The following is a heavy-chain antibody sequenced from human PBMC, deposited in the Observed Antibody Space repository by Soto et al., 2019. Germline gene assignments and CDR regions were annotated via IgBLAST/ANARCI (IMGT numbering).Heavy chain of an antibody. Sequence: PGGSLRLSCAASGFTFSNYWMHWVRQAPGKGLLWVSRINPDGSSTSYADSVKDRFTISRDNAENTLYLQMNSLRAEDTAVYYCARGLPGYSSSWSVPDYWGQGTLVTVSS. CDR3: ARGLPGYSSSWSVPDY. J-gene: IGHJ4*02. CDR1: GFTFSNYW. CDR2: INPDGSST. V-gene: IGHV3-74*01. D-gene: IGHD6-13*01.